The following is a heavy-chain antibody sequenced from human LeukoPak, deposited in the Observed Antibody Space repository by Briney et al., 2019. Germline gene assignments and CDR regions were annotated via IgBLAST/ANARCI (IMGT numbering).Heavy chain of an antibody. V-gene: IGHV3-7*05. D-gene: IGHD6-19*01. CDR2: INQGGSEK. CDR3: VRDGSGYDY. Sequence: GGSLRLSCAASEFTFSNYWMSWFRQAPGKGLEGVANINQGGSEKYYLNSVRGRFTISRDNAKNSLYLQMNSLRTDDTAIYYCVRDGSGYDYWGQGTLVTVSS. J-gene: IGHJ4*02. CDR1: EFTFSNYW.